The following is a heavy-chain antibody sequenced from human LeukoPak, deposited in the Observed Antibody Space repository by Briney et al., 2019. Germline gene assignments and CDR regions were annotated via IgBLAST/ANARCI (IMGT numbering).Heavy chain of an antibody. J-gene: IGHJ3*02. V-gene: IGHV4-34*01. CDR3: ARGSSGWYADAFDI. D-gene: IGHD6-19*01. CDR2: INHSGST. CDR1: GGSFSGYY. Sequence: SETLSLTCAVYGGSFSGYYWSWIRQPPGKGLEWIGEINHSGSTSYNPSLKSRVTISVDTSKNQFSLKLSSVTAADTAVYYCARGSSGWYADAFDIWGQGTMVTVSS.